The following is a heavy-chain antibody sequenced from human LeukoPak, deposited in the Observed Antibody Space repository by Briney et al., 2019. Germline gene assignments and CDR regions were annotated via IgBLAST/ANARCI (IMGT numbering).Heavy chain of an antibody. CDR3: ARQNDFRLDY. V-gene: IGHV5-51*01. Sequence: PGESLRISCKGSGYTFSSYWIGWVRQMPGKGLEWMGIIYPGDSDTRYSPSLQGQVTISVDTSIGTTYLQWSSLKASDTAIYYCARQNDFRLDYWGQGTLVTVSS. D-gene: IGHD3-3*01. CDR1: GYTFSSYW. CDR2: IYPGDSDT. J-gene: IGHJ4*02.